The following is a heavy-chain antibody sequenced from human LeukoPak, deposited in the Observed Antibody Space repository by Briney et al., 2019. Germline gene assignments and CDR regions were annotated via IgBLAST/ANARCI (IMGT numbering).Heavy chain of an antibody. V-gene: IGHV1-2*02. CDR2: INPNSGGT. J-gene: IGHJ5*02. Sequence: GASVKVSCKASGYTFTNNFMHWVRQAPGQGLEWMGWINPNSGGTNYAQKFQGRVTMTRDTSISTAYMELSRLRSDDTAVYYCAREGAYYDFWSGYYTGKSLWFDPWGQGTLVTVSS. D-gene: IGHD3-3*01. CDR3: AREGAYYDFWSGYYTGKSLWFDP. CDR1: GYTFTNNF.